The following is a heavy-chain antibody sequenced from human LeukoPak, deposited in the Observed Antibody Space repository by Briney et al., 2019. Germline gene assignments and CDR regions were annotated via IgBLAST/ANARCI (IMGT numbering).Heavy chain of an antibody. V-gene: IGHV4-4*07. CDR2: ISGSGTI. J-gene: IGHJ5*02. CDR1: GGSIHSY. D-gene: IGHD3-10*01. Sequence: PSETLSLTCTVSGGSIHSYWSWIRQPAGKGLEWIGRISGSGTITYNPALQSRLTISIDTSKNQFSLKLMSVTAADTAVYYCARDSGTTGEVKFDPWGQGTLVTVSS. CDR3: ARDSGTTGEVKFDP.